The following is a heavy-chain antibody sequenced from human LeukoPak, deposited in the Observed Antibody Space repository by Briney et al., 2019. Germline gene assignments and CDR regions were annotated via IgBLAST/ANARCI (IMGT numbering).Heavy chain of an antibody. CDR1: GFTFSNAW. Sequence: GGSLRLSCAASGFTFSNAWMSWVRQAPGKGLEWVGRIKSKTDGGTTDYAAPVKGRFTISRDDSKNTLYLQMNSLKTEDTAVYYCTTAQTRITIFGVLEEGRFDPWGQGTLVTVSP. J-gene: IGHJ5*02. CDR3: TTAQTRITIFGVLEEGRFDP. V-gene: IGHV3-15*01. D-gene: IGHD3-3*01. CDR2: IKSKTDGGTT.